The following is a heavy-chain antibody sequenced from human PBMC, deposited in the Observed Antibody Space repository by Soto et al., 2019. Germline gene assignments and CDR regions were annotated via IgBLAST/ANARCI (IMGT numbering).Heavy chain of an antibody. CDR1: VFTPSCYG. Sequence: PWGSLQLPWAASVFTPSCYGLHWVCPAPGKGLESLPPPSRDRSNKYYGDSVKARFTISIDNSKNTLYLQMNSLGNEDTAVYYCARDKGGAVIGLNWFDPWAHGTLVTVS. CDR3: ARDKGGAVIGLNWFDP. V-gene: IGHV3-33*08. CDR2: PSRDRSNK. D-gene: IGHD2-21*01. J-gene: IGHJ5*02.